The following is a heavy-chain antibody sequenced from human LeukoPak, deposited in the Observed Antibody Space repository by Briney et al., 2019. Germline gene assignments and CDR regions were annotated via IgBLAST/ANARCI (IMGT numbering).Heavy chain of an antibody. CDR1: GDSISSGGKY. D-gene: IGHD5-12*01. Sequence: SETLSLTCTVSGDSISSGGKYWSWLRQHPGKGLEWIGYIYYSGSTYYNPSLKSRLTISVDTSKNQFSLKLSSVTAADTAVYYCARWGNSGYASGYFDYWGQGTLVTVSS. CDR3: ARWGNSGYASGYFDY. J-gene: IGHJ4*02. CDR2: IYYSGST. V-gene: IGHV4-31*03.